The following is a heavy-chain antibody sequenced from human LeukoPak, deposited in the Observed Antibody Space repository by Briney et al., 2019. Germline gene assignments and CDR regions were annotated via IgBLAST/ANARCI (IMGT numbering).Heavy chain of an antibody. CDR3: ARAGGPGTVDH. V-gene: IGHV3-7*01. J-gene: IGHJ4*02. Sequence: GGSLRLSCATSGFTFSSYWMSWIHQAPGKGLEWVANINEDGSERYYVDSVQGRFTISRDNAKNSLYLQVNSLRAEDTAVYYCARAGGPGTVDHWGQGTLVTVSS. D-gene: IGHD6-13*01. CDR1: GFTFSSYW. CDR2: INEDGSER.